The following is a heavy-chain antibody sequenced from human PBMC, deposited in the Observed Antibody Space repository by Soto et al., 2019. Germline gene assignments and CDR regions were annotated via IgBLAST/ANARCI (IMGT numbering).Heavy chain of an antibody. D-gene: IGHD6-13*01. Sequence: VQLLESGGGLVQPGESLRLSCAASGFTFNNYAMTWARQAPGKGLEWISAISGSGDETHYADSVTGRFTVSRDNFKNTLFLQMSSLRAEDAAPYFCGKGTFSSISKICNSWGRGTLVTVSS. CDR3: GKGTFSSISKICNS. CDR2: ISGSGDET. CDR1: GFTFNNYA. V-gene: IGHV3-23*01. J-gene: IGHJ5*02.